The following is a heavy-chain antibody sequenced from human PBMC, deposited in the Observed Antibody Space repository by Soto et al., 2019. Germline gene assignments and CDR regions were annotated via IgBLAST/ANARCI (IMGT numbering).Heavy chain of an antibody. D-gene: IGHD1-26*01. CDR2: IWYDGSNK. J-gene: IGHJ3*02. CDR3: ARSIVGATWDAFDI. Sequence: GGSLRLSCAASGFTFSSYGMHWVRQAPGKGLEWVAVIWYDGSNKYYADSVKGRFTIFRDNSKNTLYLQMNSLRAEDTAVYYCARSIVGATWDAFDIWGQGTMVTVSS. V-gene: IGHV3-33*01. CDR1: GFTFSSYG.